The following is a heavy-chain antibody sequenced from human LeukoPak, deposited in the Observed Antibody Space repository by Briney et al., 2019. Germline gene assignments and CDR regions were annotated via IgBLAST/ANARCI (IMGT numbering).Heavy chain of an antibody. CDR1: GFTFSSYS. D-gene: IGHD3-3*01. CDR2: ISSSSSYI. V-gene: IGHV3-21*01. CDR3: ARFRLEYYFDY. Sequence: GGSLRLSCTASGFTFSSYSMNWVRQAPGKGLEWVSSISSSSSYIYYADSVKGRFTISRDNAKNSLYLQMNSLRAEDTAVYYCARFRLEYYFDYWGQGTLVTVSS. J-gene: IGHJ4*02.